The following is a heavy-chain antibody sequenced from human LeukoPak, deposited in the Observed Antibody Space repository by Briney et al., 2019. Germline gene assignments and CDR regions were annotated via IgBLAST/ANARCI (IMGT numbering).Heavy chain of an antibody. D-gene: IGHD3-22*01. CDR1: GFTFSSYA. Sequence: SGGSLRLSCAASGFTFSSYAMSWVRQAPGKGLEWVSAISGSGGSTYYADSVKGRFTISRDNSKNTLFLQMNSLRAEDTAVYYCAKDDSSGPRAHFFYGVGAWGQGSTVTVSS. CDR2: ISGSGGST. V-gene: IGHV3-23*01. J-gene: IGHJ6*01. CDR3: AKDDSSGPRAHFFYGVGA.